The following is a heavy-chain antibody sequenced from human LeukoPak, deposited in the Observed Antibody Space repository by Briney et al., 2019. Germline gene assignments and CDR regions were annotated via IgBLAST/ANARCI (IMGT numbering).Heavy chain of an antibody. CDR2: IYSGGST. CDR3: ARGRYEISAAMAV. V-gene: IGHV3-53*01. CDR1: GFTVSSNY. Sequence: GGSLRLSCAASGFTVSSNYMSWVRQAPGKGLEWVSVIYSGGSTNYADSVRGRFTISRDNSKNTLYLQMNSLRDEDTAVYYCARGRYEISAAMAVWGQGTTLTVSS. D-gene: IGHD5-12*01. J-gene: IGHJ6*02.